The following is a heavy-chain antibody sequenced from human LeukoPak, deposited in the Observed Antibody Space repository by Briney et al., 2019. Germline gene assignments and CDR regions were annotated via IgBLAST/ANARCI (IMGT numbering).Heavy chain of an antibody. V-gene: IGHV3-7*01. J-gene: IGHJ1*01. D-gene: IGHD1-26*01. CDR3: ARLGGSYYTY. CDR1: GFAFSSYG. Sequence: PGGSLRLSCVASGFAFSSYGMNWVRQAPGKGMEWVANIKQDGGEKYYVDSVKGRFTISRDNANNSLFLQMNSLRVEDTAVYYCARLGGSYYTYWGQGTLVPVSS. CDR2: IKQDGGEK.